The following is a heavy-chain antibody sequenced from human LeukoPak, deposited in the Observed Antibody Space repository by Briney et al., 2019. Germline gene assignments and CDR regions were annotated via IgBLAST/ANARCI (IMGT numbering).Heavy chain of an antibody. D-gene: IGHD3-9*01. Sequence: ASVEVSCKASGYTFTSYDINWVRQATGQGLEWMGWMNPNSGNTGYAQKFQGRVTMTRNTSISTAYMELSSLRSEDTAVYYCARGYYDILGDYYGMDVWGQGTTVTVSS. J-gene: IGHJ6*02. CDR2: MNPNSGNT. CDR1: GYTFTSYD. CDR3: ARGYYDILGDYYGMDV. V-gene: IGHV1-8*01.